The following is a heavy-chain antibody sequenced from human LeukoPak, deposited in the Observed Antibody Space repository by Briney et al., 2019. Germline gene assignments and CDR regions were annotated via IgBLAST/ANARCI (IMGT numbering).Heavy chain of an antibody. J-gene: IGHJ3*02. CDR1: GFTFSDYW. CDR3: ARDPSAFDI. CDR2: IKQDGSEK. Sequence: GGSLRLSCAASGFTFSDYWMSWVRQAPGKGLEWVANIKQDGSEKYYVDSVKGRCTISRDNAKNSLHLQMNSLRAEDTAVYYCARDPSAFDIWGQGIMVTVSS. V-gene: IGHV3-7*05.